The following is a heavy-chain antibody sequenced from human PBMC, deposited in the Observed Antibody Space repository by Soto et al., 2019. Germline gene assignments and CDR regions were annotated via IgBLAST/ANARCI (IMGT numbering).Heavy chain of an antibody. CDR2: IYYSGST. Sequence: PSETLSLTCTVSGGSISSYYWSWIRQPPGKGLEWIGYIYYSGSTNYNPSLKSRVTISVDTSKNQFSLKLSSVTAADTAVYYCARQSAVAGNWFDPWGQGTLVTVSS. CDR1: GGSISSYY. J-gene: IGHJ5*02. V-gene: IGHV4-59*08. CDR3: ARQSAVAGNWFDP. D-gene: IGHD6-19*01.